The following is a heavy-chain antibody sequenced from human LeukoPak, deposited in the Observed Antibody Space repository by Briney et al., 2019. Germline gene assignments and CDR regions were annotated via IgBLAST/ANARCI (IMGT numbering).Heavy chain of an antibody. J-gene: IGHJ4*02. CDR3: AKAIHSSSSGVVDY. V-gene: IGHV3-30*02. CDR2: IRYDGSNK. D-gene: IGHD6-6*01. CDR1: GFTFSNYA. Sequence: GGSLRLSCAASGFTFSNYAKHWVRQAPGKGLEWMTFIRYDGSNKYYAESVKGRFTISRDNSKNTLYLQMSSLRVEDTAVYYCAKAIHSSSSGVVDYWGQGTLVTVSS.